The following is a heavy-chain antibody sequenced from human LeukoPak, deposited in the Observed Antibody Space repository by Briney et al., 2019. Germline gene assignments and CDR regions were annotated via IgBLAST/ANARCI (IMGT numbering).Heavy chain of an antibody. CDR3: ARYRGYSYGYVDH. V-gene: IGHV4-59*01. CDR1: GGSISSYY. D-gene: IGHD5-18*01. Sequence: SETLSLTCTVSGGSISSYYWSWIRQPPGKGLEWIGYIYYSGSTNYNPSLKSRVTISVDTSKNQFSLKLSSVTAADTAVYYCARYRGYSYGYVDHWGQGTLVTVSS. J-gene: IGHJ4*02. CDR2: IYYSGST.